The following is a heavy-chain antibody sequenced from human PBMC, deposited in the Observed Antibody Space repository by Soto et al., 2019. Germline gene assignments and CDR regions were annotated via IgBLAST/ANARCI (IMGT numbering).Heavy chain of an antibody. CDR1: GDSVSSNSAA. CDR3: ARDLSTRLWLPTPNWFDP. Sequence: SQTLSLTCAISGDSVSSNSAAWNWIRQSPSRGLEWLGRTYYRSKWYNDYAVSVKSRITINPDTSKNQFSLQLNSVTPEDTAVYYCARDLSTRLWLPTPNWFDPWGQGTLVTVSS. D-gene: IGHD6-19*01. V-gene: IGHV6-1*01. CDR2: TYYRSKWYN. J-gene: IGHJ5*02.